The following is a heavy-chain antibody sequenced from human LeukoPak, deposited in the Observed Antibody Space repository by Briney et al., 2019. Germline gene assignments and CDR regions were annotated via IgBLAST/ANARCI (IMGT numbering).Heavy chain of an antibody. CDR1: GFTFRSYA. CDR2: ISGGGGTT. Sequence: GGSLRLSCAASGFTFRSYAVSWVRQAPGKGLEWISAISGGGGTTYYADSVKGRFTISSDNSKNAPYLQMNSLRAEDTAVYYCAKAKEQWLVPSFDYWGQGTLVTVSS. V-gene: IGHV3-23*01. J-gene: IGHJ4*02. CDR3: AKAKEQWLVPSFDY. D-gene: IGHD6-19*01.